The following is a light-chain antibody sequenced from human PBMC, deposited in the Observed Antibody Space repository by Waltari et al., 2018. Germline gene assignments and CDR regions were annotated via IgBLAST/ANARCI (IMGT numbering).Light chain of an antibody. J-gene: IGKJ2*03. CDR3: QQYDSAPYS. V-gene: IGKV1-5*01. CDR1: QSISTW. Sequence: DIQMTQTTSSLSASVGDKVTISCQASQSISTWLTWYQQKPGKAPKPLIYLASTLESGVPSRFSGSGSGTDFTLTISSLQPEDFATYYCQQYDSAPYSFGQGTKVEIE. CDR2: LAS.